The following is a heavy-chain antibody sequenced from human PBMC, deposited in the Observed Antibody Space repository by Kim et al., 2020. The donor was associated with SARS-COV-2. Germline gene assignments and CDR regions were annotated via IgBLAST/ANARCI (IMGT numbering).Heavy chain of an antibody. V-gene: IGHV3-15*01. CDR1: GLPFSAAW. Sequence: GGSLRLSCATSGLPFSAAWMSWVRQAPGKGLEWVGRIQSKGSGGTTDYAAPVKDRFTISRDDSKNTLFLEMNSLKTEDTAVYYCTHEATVWFGESLSSWGQGTLVTVSS. CDR3: THEATVWFGESLSS. J-gene: IGHJ4*02. D-gene: IGHD3-10*01. CDR2: IQSKGSGGTT.